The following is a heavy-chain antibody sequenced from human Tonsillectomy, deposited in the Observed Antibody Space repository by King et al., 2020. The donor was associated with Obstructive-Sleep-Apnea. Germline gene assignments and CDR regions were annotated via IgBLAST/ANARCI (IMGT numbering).Heavy chain of an antibody. CDR3: ARSLLWFGDPPEARATFDY. Sequence: QLQESGPGLVKPSETLSLTCTVSGGSISSYYWSWIRQPPGKGLEWIGDIYYSGSTNYNPSLKSRVTISVDTSKNQFSLKLSSVTAADTAVYYCARSLLWFGDPPEARATFDYWGQGTLVTVSS. D-gene: IGHD3-10*01. CDR1: GGSISSYY. J-gene: IGHJ4*02. V-gene: IGHV4-59*08. CDR2: IYYSGST.